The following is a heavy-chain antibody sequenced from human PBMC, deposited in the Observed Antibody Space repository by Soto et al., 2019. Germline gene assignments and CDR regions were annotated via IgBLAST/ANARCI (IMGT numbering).Heavy chain of an antibody. Sequence: EVHLLESGGGLVQTGGSLRLSCAASGFIFSTYAMSWVRQAPGKGLEWVSTIGGSGGATNYADTVKGRFTISRDNSKNTLYLQMNSLRAEDTAVYYCAKPPPYSTHFGSWGQGTLVTVSS. CDR2: IGGSGGAT. CDR1: GFIFSTYA. J-gene: IGHJ4*02. D-gene: IGHD4-4*01. V-gene: IGHV3-23*01. CDR3: AKPPPYSTHFGS.